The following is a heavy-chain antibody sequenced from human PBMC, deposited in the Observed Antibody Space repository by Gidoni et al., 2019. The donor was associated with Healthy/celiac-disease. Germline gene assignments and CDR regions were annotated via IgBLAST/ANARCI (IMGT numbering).Heavy chain of an antibody. J-gene: IGHJ4*02. CDR2: IYPADSET. V-gene: IGHV5-51*01. CDR3: ARSDWSRGYSSGWFLH. Sequence: EVQLVQSGAEVKKPGESLKISCQASGSTFNTYWIPWVRQMPGKGLEWMGIIYPADSETRYSTSVEGHVTISADKSTTTAYLQWSSLEASDTARYYCARSDWSRGYSSGWFLHWGQGTLVTVSS. CDR1: GSTFNTYW. D-gene: IGHD6-19*01.